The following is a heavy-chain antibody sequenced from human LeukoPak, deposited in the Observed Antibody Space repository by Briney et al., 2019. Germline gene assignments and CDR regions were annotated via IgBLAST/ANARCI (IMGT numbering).Heavy chain of an antibody. D-gene: IGHD4-17*01. J-gene: IGHJ4*02. CDR2: IKQRGNEN. CDR3: ARGPHYGDFVDFLDD. Sequence: GRSLSPSCAPSGFTLNRNWTSWVCHAPGKGLEWVANIKQRGNENSSLDSGKGRFTISSDDAKSSVYLQMNSLRAEDTALYYCARGPHYGDFVDFLDDWGQGALVTVSS. CDR1: GFTLNRNW. V-gene: IGHV3-7*01.